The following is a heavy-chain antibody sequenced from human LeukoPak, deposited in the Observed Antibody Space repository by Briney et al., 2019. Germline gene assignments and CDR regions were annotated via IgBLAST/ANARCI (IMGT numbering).Heavy chain of an antibody. CDR1: EYTFTSYD. Sequence: ASVKVSCKASEYTFTSYDINWVRQATGQGLEWMGWMNPNSGNTVYAQKFQGRVTMTRDTSISTAYMELSSLRSEDTAMYYCANYDSTSDWFDPRGQGTLVTVSS. V-gene: IGHV1-8*01. CDR2: MNPNSGNT. D-gene: IGHD3-22*01. CDR3: ANYDSTSDWFDP. J-gene: IGHJ5*02.